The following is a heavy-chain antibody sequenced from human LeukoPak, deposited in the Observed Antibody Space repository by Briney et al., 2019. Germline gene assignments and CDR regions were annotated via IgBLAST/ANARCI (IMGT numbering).Heavy chain of an antibody. D-gene: IGHD6-19*01. Sequence: EASVKVSCKASGYTFTSYDINWVRQATGQGLEWMGWMNPNSGNTGYAQKFQGRVTMTRNTSISTAYMELSSLRSEGTAVYYCARVAVAGPYDAFDIWGQGTMVTVSS. CDR1: GYTFTSYD. CDR3: ARVAVAGPYDAFDI. CDR2: MNPNSGNT. J-gene: IGHJ3*02. V-gene: IGHV1-8*01.